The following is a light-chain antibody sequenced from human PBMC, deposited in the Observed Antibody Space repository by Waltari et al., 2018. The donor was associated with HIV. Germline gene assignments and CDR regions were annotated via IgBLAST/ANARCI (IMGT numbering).Light chain of an antibody. J-gene: IGLJ3*02. Sequence: QSVLTQTPSASGTPGQRVTIPCSGGSSNIRRNIVNWYQNLPAAAPRLLIFSNSERPSGVPDRFSGSKSGTSASLAISGLQSDDEADYYCAAWDDSLNGLVFGGGTKVTIL. V-gene: IGLV1-44*01. CDR3: AAWDDSLNGLV. CDR1: SSNIRRNI. CDR2: SNS.